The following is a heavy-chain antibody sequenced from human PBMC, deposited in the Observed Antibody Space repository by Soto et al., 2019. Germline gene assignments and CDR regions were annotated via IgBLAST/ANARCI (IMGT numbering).Heavy chain of an antibody. Sequence: SVKVSCKASGYTFANYGITWVRQAPGQGLEWMGRIIPILGIANYAQKFQGRVTITADKSTSTAYMELSSLRSEDTAVYYCARDGMTTVTDDDYWGQGTLVTVSS. CDR3: ARDGMTTVTDDDY. CDR2: IIPILGIA. D-gene: IGHD4-17*01. J-gene: IGHJ4*02. V-gene: IGHV1-69*04. CDR1: GYTFANYG.